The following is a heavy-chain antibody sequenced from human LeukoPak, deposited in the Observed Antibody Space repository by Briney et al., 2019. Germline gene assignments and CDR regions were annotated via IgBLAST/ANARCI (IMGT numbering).Heavy chain of an antibody. CDR3: ARLAVAGTMVFDY. J-gene: IGHJ4*02. D-gene: IGHD6-19*01. CDR1: GGSISSYY. CDR2: IYTSGST. V-gene: IGHV4-4*07. Sequence: SETLSLTCTVSGGSISSYYWSWIRQPPGKGLEWIGRIYTSGSTNYNPSLKSRVTMSVDTSKNQFSLKLSSVTAADTAVYYCARLAVAGTMVFDYWGQGTLVTVSS.